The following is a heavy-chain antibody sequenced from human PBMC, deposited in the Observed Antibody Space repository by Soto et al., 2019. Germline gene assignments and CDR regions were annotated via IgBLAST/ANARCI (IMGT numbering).Heavy chain of an antibody. V-gene: IGHV3-23*01. J-gene: IGHJ6*02. CDR3: AKGGGSKDYYDTSGYYLYYYYAMDV. Sequence: EVQLLESGGGLVQPGGSLRLSCAASGFTFSSYAMTWVRQAPGKGLEWVSALSGSGVSTYYADSVKGRFTISRDNSKNPRYLQMNSLRAEDTAVYYCAKGGGSKDYYDTSGYYLYYYYAMDVWGQGTTVTVS. D-gene: IGHD3-22*01. CDR2: LSGSGVST. CDR1: GFTFSSYA.